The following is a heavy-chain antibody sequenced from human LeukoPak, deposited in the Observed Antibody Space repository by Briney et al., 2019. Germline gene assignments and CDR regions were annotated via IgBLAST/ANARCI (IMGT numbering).Heavy chain of an antibody. Sequence: SETLSLTCAVYGGSFSGYYWSWIRQPPGKGLEWIGEINHSGSTNYNPSLKSRVTISVDTSKNQFSLKLSSATAADTAVYYCARLRIVVVPAANYYYYYGMDVWGQGTTVTVSS. V-gene: IGHV4-34*01. CDR1: GGSFSGYY. CDR2: INHSGST. J-gene: IGHJ6*02. CDR3: ARLRIVVVPAANYYYYYGMDV. D-gene: IGHD2-2*01.